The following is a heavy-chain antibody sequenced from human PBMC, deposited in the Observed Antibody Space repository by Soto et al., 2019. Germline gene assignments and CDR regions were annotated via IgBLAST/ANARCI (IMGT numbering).Heavy chain of an antibody. D-gene: IGHD3-10*01. CDR2: INPNSGGT. J-gene: IGHJ6*02. CDR1: GYTFTGCY. V-gene: IGHV1-2*02. CDR3: ASWGSRXRWTSGINSGRGGGMDV. Sequence: GASVKVSCKASGYTFTGCYMHWVRQAPGQGLEWMGWINPNSGGTNYAQKFQGRVTMTRDTSISTAYMELSRLRSDDTAVYYCASWGSRXRWTSGINSGRGGGMDVWGQGTTVTVSS.